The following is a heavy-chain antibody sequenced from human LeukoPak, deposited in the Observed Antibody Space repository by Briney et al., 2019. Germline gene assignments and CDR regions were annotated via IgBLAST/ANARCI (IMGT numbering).Heavy chain of an antibody. CDR2: ISSSGTTI. CDR3: AKDKTTTYYYDSSGYPDAFDI. CDR1: GFTFSSYE. J-gene: IGHJ3*02. Sequence: GGSLRLSCAASGFTFSSYEMNWVRQAPGKGLEWVSYISSSGTTIYYADSVKGRFTISRDNAKNSLYLQMNSLRAEDTAVYYCAKDKTTTYYYDSSGYPDAFDIWGQGTMVTVSS. D-gene: IGHD3-22*01. V-gene: IGHV3-48*03.